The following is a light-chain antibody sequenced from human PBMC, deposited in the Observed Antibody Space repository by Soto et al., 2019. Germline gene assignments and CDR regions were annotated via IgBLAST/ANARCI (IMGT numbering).Light chain of an antibody. CDR3: QSYGDNNQV. CDR1: SGSIASNY. V-gene: IGLV6-57*02. J-gene: IGLJ3*02. Sequence: NFMLTQPHSVSESPEKTVTISCTGSSGSIASNYVQWFQQRPGSAPTTVIYEDNKRPSGVPDRFSGSIDRSSNSASLTISGLKTEDEADYYCQSYGDNNQVFGGGTKLTVL. CDR2: EDN.